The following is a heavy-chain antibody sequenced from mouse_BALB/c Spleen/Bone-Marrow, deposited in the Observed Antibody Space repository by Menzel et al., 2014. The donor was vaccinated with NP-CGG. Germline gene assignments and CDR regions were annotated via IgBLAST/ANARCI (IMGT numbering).Heavy chain of an antibody. CDR2: ISSGSSTI. CDR1: GFTFSSFG. V-gene: IGHV5-17*02. Sequence: EVHLVESGGGLVQPGGSRKLSCAASGFTFSSFGMHWVRQAPEKGLEWVAYISSGSSTIYYADTVMGRFTISRDNPKNTLFLQMTSLRSEDTAMYYCARSGSSSGYFDYRGQGTTLTVSS. D-gene: IGHD1-1*01. CDR3: ARSGSSSGYFDY. J-gene: IGHJ2*01.